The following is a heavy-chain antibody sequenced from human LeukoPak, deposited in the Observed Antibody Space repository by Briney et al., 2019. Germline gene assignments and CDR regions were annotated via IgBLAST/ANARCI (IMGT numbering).Heavy chain of an antibody. CDR2: IKEDGSEN. CDR1: GFTFSRYW. CDR3: ARQRYSDY. J-gene: IGHJ4*02. Sequence: GGSLRLSCAASGFTFSRYWMTWVRQAPGKGLEWVANIKEDGSENSYVESVKGRFTISRDNAKNSLYLQLNSLRAEDAAVYFCARQRYSDYWGQGTLVSVSS. D-gene: IGHD1-1*01. V-gene: IGHV3-7*01.